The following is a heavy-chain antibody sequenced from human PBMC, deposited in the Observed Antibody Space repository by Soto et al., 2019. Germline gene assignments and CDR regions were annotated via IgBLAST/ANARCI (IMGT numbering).Heavy chain of an antibody. CDR1: GYTFTGYY. CDR2: IIPDSGAT. J-gene: IGHJ5*02. Sequence: ASVKVSCKASGYTFTGYYIHWVRQAPGQGLEWMGWIIPDSGATNYTQKFQGRVTMTSETSTNTAFLELSRLGSDDTAVYFCARGDRSSIFGVISWLDPWGQGTLVTVSS. CDR3: ARGDRSSIFGVISWLDP. D-gene: IGHD3-3*01. V-gene: IGHV1-2*02.